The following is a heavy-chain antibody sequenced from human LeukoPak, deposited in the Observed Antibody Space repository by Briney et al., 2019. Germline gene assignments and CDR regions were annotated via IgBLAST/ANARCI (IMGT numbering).Heavy chain of an antibody. CDR1: GFIFNYYA. CDR2: ISGDSVYT. D-gene: IGHD5-24*01. J-gene: IGHJ4*02. CDR3: ARKLLQYDRDGPSFDY. V-gene: IGHV3-23*01. Sequence: PGGSLRLSCAASGFIFNYYAMNWVRQAPGKGLEWVSAISGDSVYTYYTDSAKGRFTISRDNSKYTLYLQVNSLRAEDTAVYYCARKLLQYDRDGPSFDYWGQGTLVTVSS.